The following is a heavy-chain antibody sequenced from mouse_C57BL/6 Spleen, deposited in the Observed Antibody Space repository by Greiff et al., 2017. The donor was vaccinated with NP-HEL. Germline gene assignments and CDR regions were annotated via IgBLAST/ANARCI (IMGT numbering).Heavy chain of an antibody. D-gene: IGHD1-1*01. CDR3: ARNPLSTTVVVDWYFDV. CDR1: GYTFTGYW. CDR2: ILPGSGGT. Sequence: VQLQQSGAELLKPGASVKLSCKATGYTFTGYWMEWVKQRPGHGLEWIGEILPGSGGTNYNEKFKGKATFTADTSSNTAYMQLSSLTTEDSAIYYCARNPLSTTVVVDWYFDVWGTGTTVTVSS. J-gene: IGHJ1*03. V-gene: IGHV1-9*01.